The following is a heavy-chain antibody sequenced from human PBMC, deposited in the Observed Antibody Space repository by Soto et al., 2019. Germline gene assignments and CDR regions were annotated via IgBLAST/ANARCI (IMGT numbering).Heavy chain of an antibody. Sequence: GGSLRLSCAASGFTFSSYSMSWVRQAPGKGLEWVSGFRTGGDDGTTYYADSVKGRFTISRDNPRNTLFLHVNSPRVDDTAVYYCAIARVADSSLDHWGQGTLVTVSS. CDR1: GFTFSSYS. J-gene: IGHJ4*02. CDR3: AIARVADSSLDH. CDR2: FRTGGDDGTT. D-gene: IGHD3-3*01. V-gene: IGHV3-23*01.